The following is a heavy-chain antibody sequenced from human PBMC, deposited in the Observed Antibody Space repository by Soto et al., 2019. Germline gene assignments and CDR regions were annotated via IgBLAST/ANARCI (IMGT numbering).Heavy chain of an antibody. CDR2: ISGSGAGP. D-gene: IGHD3-10*01. CDR3: AKVTWVRGVRDV. J-gene: IGHJ6*02. CDR1: GFTSTIYA. Sequence: EVQLLESGGGLVQPGGSLRLSCAASGFTSTIYAMSWVRQAPGKGLEWVSGISGSGAGPFYADSVKGRFTLSRDTSKNTLDLEMNSLRAEDTAIYYCAKVTWVRGVRDVWGQGTTVTVSS. V-gene: IGHV3-23*01.